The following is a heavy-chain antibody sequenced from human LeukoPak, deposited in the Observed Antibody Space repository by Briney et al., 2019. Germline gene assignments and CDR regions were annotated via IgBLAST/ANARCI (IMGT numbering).Heavy chain of an antibody. CDR3: AKARYCSSTSCPRTNYYYYYMDV. V-gene: IGHV3-30*02. D-gene: IGHD2-2*01. J-gene: IGHJ6*03. Sequence: GGSLRLSCAASGFTFSTNAMSWVRQAPGKGLEWVAFIRYDGSNKYYADSVKGRFTISRDNSKNTLYLQMNSLRAEDTAVYYCAKARYCSSTSCPRTNYYYYYMDVWGKGTTVTVSS. CDR2: IRYDGSNK. CDR1: GFTFSTNA.